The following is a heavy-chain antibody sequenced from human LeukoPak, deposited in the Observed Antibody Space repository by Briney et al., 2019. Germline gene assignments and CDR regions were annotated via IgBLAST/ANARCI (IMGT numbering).Heavy chain of an antibody. V-gene: IGHV1-2*02. CDR3: VRKSCGGGSCYDY. Sequence: ASVKVSCKASGYTFTDYYMHWVRQAPGQGLEWMGWINANSGDTNYAQKFQGRVTMTRDTSIGTVYMELSRLRSDDTAVYYCVRKSCGGGSCYDYWGQGILASVSS. J-gene: IGHJ4*02. D-gene: IGHD2-15*01. CDR1: GYTFTDYY. CDR2: INANSGDT.